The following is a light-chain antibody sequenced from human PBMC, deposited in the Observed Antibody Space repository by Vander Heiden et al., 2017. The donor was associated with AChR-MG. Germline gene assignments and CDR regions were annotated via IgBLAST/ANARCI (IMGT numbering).Light chain of an antibody. CDR1: RRLMQSNGYYL. CDR2: LGS. CDR3: RQALQTPYT. Sequence: IVLTQSPLSLPVTPGEPASTSCRSSRRLMQSNGYYLLDWYLQKAGQSPQLLIYLGSNQAAGVPDRFSSSGSGTDFTLRISRVEAEDVRVYYCRQALQTPYTFGQGTKLEIE. J-gene: IGKJ2*01. V-gene: IGKV2-28*01.